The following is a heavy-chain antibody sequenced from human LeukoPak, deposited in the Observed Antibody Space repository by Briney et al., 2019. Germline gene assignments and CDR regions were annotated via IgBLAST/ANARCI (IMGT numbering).Heavy chain of an antibody. D-gene: IGHD6-6*01. CDR1: GASIRSGDYY. CDR2: IYDSGST. V-gene: IGHV4-30-4*01. J-gene: IGHJ4*02. CDR3: ARYSSSLGFDY. Sequence: PSETLSLTCTVSGASIRSGDYYWSWIRQPPGKGLEWIGYIYDSGSTYYNPSLKSRITISVDTSENRFSLKLSSVTATDTAVYYCARYSSSLGFDYWGQGTLVTVSS.